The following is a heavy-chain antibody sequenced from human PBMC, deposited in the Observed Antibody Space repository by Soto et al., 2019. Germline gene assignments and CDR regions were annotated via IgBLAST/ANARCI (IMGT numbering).Heavy chain of an antibody. Sequence: QLQLQESGPGLVKPSETLSLTCNVSGGSISSSPDSWGWIRQAPGKGLEWIATLTFSGSAYYNPSLRSRVTISADTSKTQASLSLSSVTAADTAVYYCARHAVYSSTWGGWFDPCGQGTLVTVSS. V-gene: IGHV4-39*01. CDR2: LTFSGSA. CDR1: GGSISSSPDS. J-gene: IGHJ5*02. D-gene: IGHD6-19*01. CDR3: ARHAVYSSTWGGWFDP.